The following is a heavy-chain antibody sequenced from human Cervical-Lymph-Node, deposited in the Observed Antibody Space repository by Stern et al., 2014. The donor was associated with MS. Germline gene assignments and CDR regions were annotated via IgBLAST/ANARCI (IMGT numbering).Heavy chain of an antibody. V-gene: IGHV1-69*01. Sequence: QVQLMQSGAEVKKPGSSVKVSCKASGGTFSSYAISWVRQAPGQGLEWMGGILPIFGTANYAQKFQGRVTITADESTSTAYMELSSLRSEDTAVYYCAKGALLYSSSWYETGYFDYWGQGTLVTVSS. J-gene: IGHJ4*02. CDR3: AKGALLYSSSWYETGYFDY. CDR1: GGTFSSYA. D-gene: IGHD6-13*01. CDR2: ILPIFGTA.